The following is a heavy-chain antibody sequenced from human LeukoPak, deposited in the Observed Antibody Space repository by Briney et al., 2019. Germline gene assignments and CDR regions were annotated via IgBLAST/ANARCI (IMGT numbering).Heavy chain of an antibody. J-gene: IGHJ5*02. D-gene: IGHD3-10*01. Sequence: ASVKVSCKASGYTFTSYGISWVRQAPGQGLEWMGWISAYNGNTNYAQKLQGRVTMTTDTSTSTAYMELRSLRSDDTAVYYCARGQITMVRGVLYSSVKGVTWFDPWGQGTLVTVSS. CDR2: ISAYNGNT. CDR1: GYTFTSYG. V-gene: IGHV1-18*01. CDR3: ARGQITMVRGVLYSSVKGVTWFDP.